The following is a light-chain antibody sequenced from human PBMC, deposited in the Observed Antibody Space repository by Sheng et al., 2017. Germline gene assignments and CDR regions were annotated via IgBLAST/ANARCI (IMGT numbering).Light chain of an antibody. CDR2: GAS. CDR1: QSVSSN. CDR3: LQDYNYPRT. J-gene: IGKJ1*01. V-gene: IGKV3-15*01. Sequence: EVVMTQSPATLSVSPGERATLSCRASQSVSSNLAWYQQKPGQAPRLLTKGASTRAAGIPARFSGSGSGTEFTLTISSLQSEDFAVYYCLQDYNYPRTFGQGTKVEIK.